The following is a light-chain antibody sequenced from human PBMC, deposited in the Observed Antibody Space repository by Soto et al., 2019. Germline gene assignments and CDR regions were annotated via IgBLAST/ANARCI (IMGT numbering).Light chain of an antibody. CDR3: SSFAGTNSFV. CDR2: EVT. J-gene: IGLJ1*01. V-gene: IGLV2-8*01. CDR1: TSDIGAYNY. Sequence: QSALTQPPSAFGSPGQSVTISCTGTTSDIGAYNYVSWYQQRPGKAPKLIIYEVTRRPSGVPDRIFGSKSYTTASLTVSGLQAEDEADYYCSSFAGTNSFVFGTGTNGTVL.